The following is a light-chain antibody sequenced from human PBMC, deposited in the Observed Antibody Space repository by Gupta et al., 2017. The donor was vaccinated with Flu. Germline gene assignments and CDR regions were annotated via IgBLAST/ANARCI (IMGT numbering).Light chain of an antibody. Sequence: GDRVTITCRASQCISSYLAWYQQKPGKAPKLLIYAASTLQGGVPSRFSGSGSGTEFTLTISSLQPGDSATYYCQQLSSYPLTFGGGTKVEVK. J-gene: IGKJ4*01. CDR3: QQLSSYPLT. CDR2: AAS. CDR1: QCISSY. V-gene: IGKV1-9*01.